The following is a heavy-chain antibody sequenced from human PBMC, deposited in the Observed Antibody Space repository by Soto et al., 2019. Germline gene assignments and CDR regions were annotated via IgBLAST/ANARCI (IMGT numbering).Heavy chain of an antibody. CDR1: GFTFSSYA. V-gene: IGHV3-23*01. J-gene: IGHJ4*02. CDR3: AKDLGATTYGYFISYY. D-gene: IGHD1-26*01. CDR2: ISGSGGST. Sequence: GGSLRLSCAASGFTFSSYAMSWVRQAPGKGLEWVSAISGSGGSTYYADSVKGRFTICRDNSKNTLYLQMNSLRAEDTAVYYCAKDLGATTYGYFISYYWGQGTLVTVSS.